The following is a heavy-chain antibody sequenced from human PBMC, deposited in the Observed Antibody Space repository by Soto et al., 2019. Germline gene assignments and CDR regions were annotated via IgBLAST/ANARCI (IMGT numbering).Heavy chain of an antibody. CDR1: GGSISSSSYY. J-gene: IGHJ6*02. Sequence: TSETLSLTCTVSGGSISSSSYYWGWIRQPPGKGLEWIGSIYYSGSTYYNPSLKSRVTISVDTSKNQFSLKLSSVTAADTAVYYCARLHYDILTGYYILGDYYYYHGMDVWGQGTTVTVSS. CDR3: ARLHYDILTGYYILGDYYYYHGMDV. V-gene: IGHV4-39*01. CDR2: IYYSGST. D-gene: IGHD3-9*01.